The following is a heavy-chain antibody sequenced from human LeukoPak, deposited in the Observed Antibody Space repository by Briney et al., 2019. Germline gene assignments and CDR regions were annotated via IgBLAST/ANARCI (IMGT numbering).Heavy chain of an antibody. CDR2: ISGSGGST. CDR1: GFTFSSYA. V-gene: IGHV3-23*01. D-gene: IGHD4-23*01. J-gene: IGHJ4*02. Sequence: PGGSLRLSCAASGFTFSSYAMSWVRQAPGKGLEWVSAISGSGGSTYYADSVRGRFTISRDNSKNTLYLQMNSLRAEDTAVYYCAKDLNPDDYGGKAKVRYFDYWGQGTLVTVSS. CDR3: AKDLNPDDYGGKAKVRYFDY.